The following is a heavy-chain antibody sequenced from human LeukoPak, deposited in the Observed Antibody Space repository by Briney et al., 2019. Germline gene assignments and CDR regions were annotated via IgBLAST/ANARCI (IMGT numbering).Heavy chain of an antibody. CDR2: IHSSGDT. J-gene: IGHJ5*02. Sequence: SQTLSLTCPVSGGSISSGNYDWSWIRQPAGKGLEWIGRIHSSGDTNYNPTLKSRVTISVDTSKNQFSLNLSSVTAADTAVYYCARHRLNIVVVVASTYFWFDPWGQGTLVTVSS. CDR1: GGSISSGNYD. V-gene: IGHV4-61*02. D-gene: IGHD2-15*01. CDR3: ARHRLNIVVVVASTYFWFDP.